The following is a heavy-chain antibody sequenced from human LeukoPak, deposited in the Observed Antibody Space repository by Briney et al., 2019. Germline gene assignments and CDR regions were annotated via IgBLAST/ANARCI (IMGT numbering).Heavy chain of an antibody. D-gene: IGHD4-17*01. CDR3: AKPTAGSPTAAGLDY. CDR1: GFTFSSYG. V-gene: IGHV3-30*02. J-gene: IGHJ4*02. Sequence: GGSLRLSCAASGFTFSSYGMYWVRQAPGKGLEWVSYISFSGSNVDYADSVKGRFTISRDNSKSTLFLQMNSLRPEDTAVYYCAKPTAGSPTAAGLDYWGQGTLVTVSS. CDR2: ISFSGSNV.